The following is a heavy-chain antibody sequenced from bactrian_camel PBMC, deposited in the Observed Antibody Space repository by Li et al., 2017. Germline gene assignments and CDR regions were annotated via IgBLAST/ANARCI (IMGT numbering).Heavy chain of an antibody. Sequence: QLVESGGGSVQAGGSLRLSCAASGYTYSGNCMAWFRQAPGKEREEVATIYTGDGTTSYADSVKDRFTISQDNAKSTVYLQMDSLKPEDTAMYYCAARTRGGTWCGLLTSMYFSWGQGTQVTVS. V-gene: IGHV3S25*01. CDR1: GYTYSGNC. CDR3: AARTRGGTWCGLLTSMYFS. CDR2: IYTGDGTT. J-gene: IGHJ6*01. D-gene: IGHD2*01.